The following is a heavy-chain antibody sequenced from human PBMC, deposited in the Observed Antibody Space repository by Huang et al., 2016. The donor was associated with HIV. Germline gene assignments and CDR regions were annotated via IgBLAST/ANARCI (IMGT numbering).Heavy chain of an antibody. D-gene: IGHD6-13*01. V-gene: IGHV1-69*01. CDR1: GGTFSSCG. CDR3: ARWEAAADNNWFDP. Sequence: QVQLVQSGAEVKKPGSSVKVSCRASGGTFSSCGISWVRQAPGQGLECMGGIIPIFGTPNYAQKFQGRVTITADESTSTAYRELSSLRSEDTAVYYCARWEAAADNNWFDPWGQGTLVTVSS. CDR2: IIPIFGTP. J-gene: IGHJ5*02.